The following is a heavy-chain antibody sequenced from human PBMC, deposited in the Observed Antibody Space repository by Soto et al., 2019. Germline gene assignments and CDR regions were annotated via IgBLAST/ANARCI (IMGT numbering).Heavy chain of an antibody. Sequence: EVQLVESGGGLVQPGGSLRLSCAASGFTFSNYAMHWVRQAPGKGLEYVSAISSHGDSTYYANSVKGRFTISRENSKKTLYLQMGSRRTEDMAVYYWARRDVYTSDYRGQGTLINV. CDR1: GFTFSNYA. V-gene: IGHV3-64*01. D-gene: IGHD4-4*01. CDR3: ARRDVYTSDY. CDR2: ISSHGDST. J-gene: IGHJ4*02.